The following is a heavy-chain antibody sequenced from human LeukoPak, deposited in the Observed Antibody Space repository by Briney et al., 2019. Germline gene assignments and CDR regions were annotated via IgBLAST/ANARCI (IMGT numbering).Heavy chain of an antibody. J-gene: IGHJ6*02. Sequence: SETLSFNCTVSGGSISSYYWSWIRQPPGKGLEWIVYIYYSGSTNYNPSLKSRVTISVDTSKNQFSLKLSSVTAADTAVYYCARIVADDYYYYYYGMDVWGQGTMVTVSS. CDR2: IYYSGST. CDR3: ARIVADDYYYYYYGMDV. V-gene: IGHV4-59*01. CDR1: GGSISSYY. D-gene: IGHD2-21*01.